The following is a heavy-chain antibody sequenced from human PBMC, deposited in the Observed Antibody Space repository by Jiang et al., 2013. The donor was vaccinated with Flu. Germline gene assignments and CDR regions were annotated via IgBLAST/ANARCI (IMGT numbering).Heavy chain of an antibody. CDR2: INHSGST. J-gene: IGHJ6*02. CDR3: AITENYDILTDYGEDYYYYGMDV. Sequence: WIGEINHSGSTNYNPSLKSRVTISVDTSKNQFSLKLSSVTAADTAVYYCAITENYDILTDYGEDYYYYGMDVWGQGTTVTVSS. V-gene: IGHV4-34*01. D-gene: IGHD3-9*01.